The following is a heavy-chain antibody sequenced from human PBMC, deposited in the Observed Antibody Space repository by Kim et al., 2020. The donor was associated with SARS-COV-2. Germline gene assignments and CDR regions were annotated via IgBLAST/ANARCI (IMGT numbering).Heavy chain of an antibody. V-gene: IGHV4-39*01. CDR3: ARPLLNGDYAAAFAS. Sequence: SETLSLTCSVSGGSISSKNYHWGWIRQTPGKGLEWIGSVSYSGTTNYNPFLKSRVTISVVTSKNQFSLNLTSVTAADTAVYYCARPLLNGDYAAAFASWG. D-gene: IGHD4-17*01. J-gene: IGHJ5*01. CDR1: GGSISSKNYH. CDR2: VSYSGTT.